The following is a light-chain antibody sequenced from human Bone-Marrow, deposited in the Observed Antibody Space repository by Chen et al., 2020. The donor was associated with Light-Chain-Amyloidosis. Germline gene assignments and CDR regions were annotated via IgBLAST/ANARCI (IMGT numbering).Light chain of an antibody. CDR3: SPWDSSLNTWV. CDR1: SNNVGDQG. J-gene: IGLJ2*01. CDR2: RSN. Sequence: QAGLTQPPSVSKGLRQTATLTCTGNSNNVGDQGAAWLQQHQGHPPKLLSYRSNNRPSGISERLSASRSGTPASLTIVGLQPEDEADYYCSPWDSSLNTWVFGGGTELTVL. V-gene: IGLV10-54*01.